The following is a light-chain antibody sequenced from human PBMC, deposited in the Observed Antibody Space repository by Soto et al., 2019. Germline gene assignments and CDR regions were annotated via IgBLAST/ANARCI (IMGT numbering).Light chain of an antibody. CDR1: QSLSSN. CDR3: QQYNKWPPIT. CDR2: EAS. V-gene: IGKV3-15*01. Sequence: EIVMTQSPATLSVSPGERVTLSCRASQSLSSNLAWYQQRPGQAPRLLIYEASTRAPGIPARLSASGSGTEFSLSFSSLLFEVFAVYYCQQYNKWPPITCGQGTRVEIK. J-gene: IGKJ5*01.